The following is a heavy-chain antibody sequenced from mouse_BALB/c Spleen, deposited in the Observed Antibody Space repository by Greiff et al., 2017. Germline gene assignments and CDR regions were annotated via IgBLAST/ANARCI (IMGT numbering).Heavy chain of an antibody. Sequence: ESGPGLVKPSQSLSLTCTVTGYSITSDYAWNWIRQFPGNKLEWMGYISYSGSTSYNPSLKSRISITRDTSKNQFFLQLNSVTTEDTATYYCARGGYYYGSSYEHFDYWGQGTTLTVSS. J-gene: IGHJ2*01. CDR1: GYSITSDYA. CDR3: ARGGYYYGSSYEHFDY. CDR2: ISYSGST. D-gene: IGHD1-1*01. V-gene: IGHV3-2*02.